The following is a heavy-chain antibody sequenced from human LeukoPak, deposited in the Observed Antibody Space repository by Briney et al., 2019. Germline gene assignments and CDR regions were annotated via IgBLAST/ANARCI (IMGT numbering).Heavy chain of an antibody. V-gene: IGHV4-38-2*01. J-gene: IGHJ6*03. D-gene: IGHD1-26*01. Sequence: SETLSLTCAVSGYSLNSGYYWGWIRQPPGKGLEWIGSIYHGGSTYYNPSLKSRVTISVDTSKNQFSLMLTSVTAADTAVYYCARGGGSGTYPYYYYYFMDVWGKGTTVTVSS. CDR1: GYSLNSGYY. CDR3: ARGGGSGTYPYYYYYFMDV. CDR2: IYHGGST.